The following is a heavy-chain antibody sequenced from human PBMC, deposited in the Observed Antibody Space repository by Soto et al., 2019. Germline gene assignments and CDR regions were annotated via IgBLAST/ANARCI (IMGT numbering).Heavy chain of an antibody. D-gene: IGHD5-18*01. CDR1: GGTFSSYT. Sequence: QVQLVQSGAEVKKPGSSVKVSCKASGGTFSSYTISWVRQAPGQGLEWMGRIIPILGIANYAQKFQGRVTITADKSTNTAYMELSSVRSEDTAVYYCAGGYSYGFFYWFDPWGQGTLVTVSS. CDR2: IIPILGIA. J-gene: IGHJ5*02. V-gene: IGHV1-69*02. CDR3: AGGYSYGFFYWFDP.